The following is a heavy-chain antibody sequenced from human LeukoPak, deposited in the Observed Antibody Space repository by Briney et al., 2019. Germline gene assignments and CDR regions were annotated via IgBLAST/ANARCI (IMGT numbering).Heavy chain of an antibody. D-gene: IGHD3-9*01. CDR1: GGSLSIYY. J-gene: IGHJ4*02. CDR3: ARGPYYDNLTGYYTGTFDS. CDR2: TYGTGST. Sequence: SETLSLTRTVSGGSLSIYYWSWIRQPAGKGLEWIGRTYGTGSTKYNPSLKSRVTMSIDTSKNQFSLKLSSVTAADTAVYYCARGPYYDNLTGYYTGTFDSWGQGTLVTVSS. V-gene: IGHV4-4*07.